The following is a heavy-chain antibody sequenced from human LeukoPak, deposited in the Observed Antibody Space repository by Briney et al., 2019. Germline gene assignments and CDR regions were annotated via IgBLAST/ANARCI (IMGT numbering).Heavy chain of an antibody. Sequence: TGGSLRLSCAASGFTFSSYSMNWVRQAPGKGLEWVSSISSSSSYIYYADSVKGRFTISRDNAKNSLYLQMNSLRAEDTAVYYCARVMRESYDFWSIRNQYYFDYWGQGTLVTVSS. J-gene: IGHJ4*02. V-gene: IGHV3-21*01. CDR2: ISSSSSYI. CDR3: ARVMRESYDFWSIRNQYYFDY. D-gene: IGHD3-3*01. CDR1: GFTFSSYS.